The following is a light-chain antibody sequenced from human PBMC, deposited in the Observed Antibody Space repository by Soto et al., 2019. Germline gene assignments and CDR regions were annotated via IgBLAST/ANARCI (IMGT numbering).Light chain of an antibody. J-gene: IGKJ3*01. CDR1: QNIGVY. V-gene: IGKV3-11*01. CDR2: DAS. CDR3: QQRASWPLT. Sequence: EIVLTQSPATLSLSPGDRATLSCRASQNIGVYLAWYQQKPGQAPRLLIYDASNRATGIPTRFSGSGSGTDFTPTVSSLEYEDFAVYYCQQRASWPLTFGPGTKVDFK.